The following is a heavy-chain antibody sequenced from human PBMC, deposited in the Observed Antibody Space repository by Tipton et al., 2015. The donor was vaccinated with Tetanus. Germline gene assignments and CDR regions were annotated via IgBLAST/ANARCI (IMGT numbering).Heavy chain of an antibody. J-gene: IGHJ4*02. D-gene: IGHD2-15*01. CDR3: AREADCSGGSCFSGDFDN. V-gene: IGHV3-33*01. CDR2: SWYDGTDK. CDR1: GFIFSSYG. Sequence: FLRLSCAASGFIFSSYGIHWVRQAPGKGLEWVAVSWYDGTDKYYADSVKGRFTISRDNSKNTLYLQMNSLRAEDTAVYYCAREADCSGGSCFSGDFDNWGQGTQVTVSS.